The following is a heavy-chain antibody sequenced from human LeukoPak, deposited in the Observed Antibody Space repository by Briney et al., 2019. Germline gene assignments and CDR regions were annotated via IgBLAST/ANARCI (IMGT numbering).Heavy chain of an antibody. J-gene: IGHJ3*02. Sequence: TSETLSLTCTVSDDSITIYYWTWIRQPPGKGLEWIGEINHSGSTNYNPSLKSRVTISVDTSKNQFSLKLSSVTAADTAVYYCARPPLDYYDSSGYPLFAFDIWGQGTMVTVSS. V-gene: IGHV4-34*01. D-gene: IGHD3-22*01. CDR1: DDSITIYY. CDR3: ARPPLDYYDSSGYPLFAFDI. CDR2: INHSGST.